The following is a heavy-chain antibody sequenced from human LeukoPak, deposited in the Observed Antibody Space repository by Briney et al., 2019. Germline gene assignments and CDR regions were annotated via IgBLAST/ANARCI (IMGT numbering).Heavy chain of an antibody. CDR3: ARVQYYYDSSGYYVYYFDY. Sequence: GGSLRLSCAASGFTFSNYEMNWVRQAPGKGLEWVAYISSSGSTIYYADPVKCRFTISRDNAKNSLYLQMNSLRAEDTAVYYCARVQYYYDSSGYYVYYFDYWGQGTLVTVSS. CDR1: GFTFSNYE. J-gene: IGHJ4*02. V-gene: IGHV3-48*03. D-gene: IGHD3-22*01. CDR2: ISSSGSTI.